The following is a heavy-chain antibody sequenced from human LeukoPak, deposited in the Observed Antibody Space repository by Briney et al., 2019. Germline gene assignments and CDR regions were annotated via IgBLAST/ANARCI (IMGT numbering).Heavy chain of an antibody. CDR1: GITFSNYA. CDR2: ISGSGGRT. D-gene: IGHD4-17*01. J-gene: IGHJ4*02. CDR3: AKGAAGDYYYLAY. V-gene: IGHV3-23*01. Sequence: GGSLRLACAASGITFSNYAMSWVRQAQGTGLEWVSAISGSGGRTYYADSVKGRFTISRDNSKNTLYLQMNSLRADDTAVYYCAKGAAGDYYYLAYWGQGTLVTVSS.